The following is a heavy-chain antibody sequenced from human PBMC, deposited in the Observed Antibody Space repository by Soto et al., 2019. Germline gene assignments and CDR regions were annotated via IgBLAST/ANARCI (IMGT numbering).Heavy chain of an antibody. J-gene: IGHJ6*02. CDR1: GDTLSTGGCT. CDR2: TYHSGNP. Sequence: SETLSLTCDVSGDTLSTGGCTWAWLRQPPGKALEWIGHTYHSGNPYYNPSLKNRVTISVDRSKNQFSLKLSSVTAADTAVYYGARALYSSFPRYYYYGMDVWGQGTTVTVSS. V-gene: IGHV4-30-2*01. CDR3: ARALYSSFPRYYYYGMDV. D-gene: IGHD4-4*01.